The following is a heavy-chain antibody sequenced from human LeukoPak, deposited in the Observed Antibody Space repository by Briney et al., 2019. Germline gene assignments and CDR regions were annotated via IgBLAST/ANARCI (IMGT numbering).Heavy chain of an antibody. CDR2: IYYSGST. CDR1: GGSISSSY. D-gene: IGHD2-2*01. Sequence: PSESLSLTCSVSGGSISSSYWSWIRQPPGKGLEWIGYIYYSGSTNYNPSLKSRVTISVDTSKNQFSLKLSSVTAADTAVYYCARGRVVPAAMGFDYWGQGTLVTVSS. CDR3: ARGRVVPAAMGFDY. V-gene: IGHV4-59*01. J-gene: IGHJ4*02.